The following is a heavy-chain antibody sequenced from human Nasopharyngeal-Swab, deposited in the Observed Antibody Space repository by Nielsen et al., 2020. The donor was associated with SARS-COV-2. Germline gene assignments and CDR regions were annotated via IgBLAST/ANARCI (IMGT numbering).Heavy chain of an antibody. CDR1: GFTFADYT. CDR2: ISYDGSNK. Sequence: GESLKISCAASGFTFADYTMHWVRQAPGKGLEWVAVISYDGSNKYYADSVKGRFTISRDNSKNTMYLQMNSLRAEDTAVYYCARTGGSYFDYWGQGTLVTVSS. CDR3: ARTGGSYFDY. V-gene: IGHV3-30-3*01. J-gene: IGHJ4*02. D-gene: IGHD1-26*01.